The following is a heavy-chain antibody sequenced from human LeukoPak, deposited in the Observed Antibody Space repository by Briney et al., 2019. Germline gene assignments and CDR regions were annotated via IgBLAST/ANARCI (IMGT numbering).Heavy chain of an antibody. Sequence: GGSLRLSCAASGFTFDDYGMSWVRQAPRKGLEWVSGINWNGGSTGYADSVKGRFTISRDNAKNSLYLQMNSLRAEDTALYYCARKGYCSGGSCYLVPAEQVDYWGQGTLVTVSS. CDR2: INWNGGST. J-gene: IGHJ4*02. CDR3: ARKGYCSGGSCYLVPAEQVDY. V-gene: IGHV3-20*04. CDR1: GFTFDDYG. D-gene: IGHD2-15*01.